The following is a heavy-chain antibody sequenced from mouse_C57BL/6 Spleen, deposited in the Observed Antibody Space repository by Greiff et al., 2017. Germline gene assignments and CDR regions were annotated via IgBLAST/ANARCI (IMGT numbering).Heavy chain of an antibody. CDR2: IYPGNGDT. J-gene: IGHJ1*03. CDR3: ARGDYYGSNWYFDV. D-gene: IGHD1-1*01. CDR1: GYTFTSYN. V-gene: IGHV1-12*01. Sequence: SGAELVRPGASVKMSCKASGYTFTSYNMHWVKQTPRQGLEWIGAIYPGNGDTSYNQKFKGKATLTVDKSSSTAYMQLSSLTSEDSAVYFCARGDYYGSNWYFDVWGTGTTVTVSS.